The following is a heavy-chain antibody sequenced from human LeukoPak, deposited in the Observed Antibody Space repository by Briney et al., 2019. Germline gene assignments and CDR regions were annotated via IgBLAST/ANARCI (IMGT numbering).Heavy chain of an antibody. Sequence: PGGSLRLPCAASGFTFSSYGMHWVRQAPGKGLEWVAFIRYDGSNKYYADSVKGRFTISRDNSKNTLYLQMNSLRAEDTAVYYCAKDGSHCSSTSCYGGYFDYWGQGTLVTVSS. D-gene: IGHD2-2*01. CDR1: GFTFSSYG. CDR2: IRYDGSNK. CDR3: AKDGSHCSSTSCYGGYFDY. V-gene: IGHV3-30*02. J-gene: IGHJ4*02.